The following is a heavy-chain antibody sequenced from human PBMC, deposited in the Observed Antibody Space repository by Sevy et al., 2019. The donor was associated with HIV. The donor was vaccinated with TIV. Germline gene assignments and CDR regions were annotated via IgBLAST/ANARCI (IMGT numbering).Heavy chain of an antibody. V-gene: IGHV4-59*08. D-gene: IGHD3-22*01. Sequence: SETLSLTCTVSGGSISSYYWSWIRQPPGKGLEWIGYIYYSGSTNYNPSLKSRVTISVDTSKNQFSLKLSSVTAAYTAVYYCARHVYYYDSSGYYYVGRSDAFDIWGQGTMVTVSS. CDR1: GGSISSYY. CDR2: IYYSGST. CDR3: ARHVYYYDSSGYYYVGRSDAFDI. J-gene: IGHJ3*02.